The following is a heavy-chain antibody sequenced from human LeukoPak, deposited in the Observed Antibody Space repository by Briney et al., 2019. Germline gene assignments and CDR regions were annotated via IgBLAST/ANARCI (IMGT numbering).Heavy chain of an antibody. J-gene: IGHJ4*02. CDR1: GFTFSDYY. CDR3: AKDADGPPDY. V-gene: IGHV3-11*04. Sequence: GGSLRLSCAASGFTFSDYYMSWIRQAPGKGLEWVSYISSRGDTIYYTDSVKGRFTISRDNAKNSLYLQMNSLRAEDTAVYYCAKDADGPPDYWGQGTLATVSS. CDR2: ISSRGDTI.